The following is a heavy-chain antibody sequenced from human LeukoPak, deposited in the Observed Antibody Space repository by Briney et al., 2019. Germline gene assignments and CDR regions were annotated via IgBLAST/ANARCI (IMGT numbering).Heavy chain of an antibody. J-gene: IGHJ5*02. CDR2: INPSGGST. CDR1: GYTFTSYY. D-gene: IGHD1-26*01. V-gene: IGHV1-46*03. CDR3: ARRGGSRPGWFDP. Sequence: GASVKVSCKASGYTFTSYYMHWVRQAPGRGLEWMGIINPSGGSTSYAQKFQGRVTMTRDTSTSTVYMELSSLRSEDTAVYYCARRGGSRPGWFDPWGQGTLVTVSS.